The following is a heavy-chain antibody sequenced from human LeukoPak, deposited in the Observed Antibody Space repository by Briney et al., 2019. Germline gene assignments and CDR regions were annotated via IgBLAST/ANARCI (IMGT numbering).Heavy chain of an antibody. D-gene: IGHD3/OR15-3a*01. J-gene: IGHJ4*02. CDR3: AKVWTLRSLPDY. CDR1: GFAFSSYA. CDR2: ISGSGGST. Sequence: GGSLRLSCAASGFAFSSYAMSWVRQAPGKGLEWVSAISGSGGSTYYADSVKGRFTISRDNSKNTLYLQMNSLRAEDTAVYYCAKVWTLRSLPDYWGLGTLVTVSS. V-gene: IGHV3-23*01.